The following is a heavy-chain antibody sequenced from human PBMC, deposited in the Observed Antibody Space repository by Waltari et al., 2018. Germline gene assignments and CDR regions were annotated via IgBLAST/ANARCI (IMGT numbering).Heavy chain of an antibody. CDR3: ARGTRGTFDH. J-gene: IGHJ4*02. CDR2: ISSSSTI. CDR1: GFIFSDYS. Sequence: EVQLVESGGDLVKPGGSLRLSCAASGFIFSDYSMNWVRQAPGKGLEWVSSISSSSTIHYADSMKGRFTISRDKAKSSLYLQLNSLRAEDTAVYYCARGTRGTFDHWGQGTLVTVSS. V-gene: IGHV3-21*01.